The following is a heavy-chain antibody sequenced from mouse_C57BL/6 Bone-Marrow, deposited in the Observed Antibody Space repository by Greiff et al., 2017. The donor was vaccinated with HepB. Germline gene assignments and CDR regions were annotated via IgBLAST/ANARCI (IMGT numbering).Heavy chain of an antibody. CDR2: IYPGSGST. CDR3: ARAHLSSGSSYFDY. CDR1: GYTFTSYW. J-gene: IGHJ2*01. D-gene: IGHD1-1*01. V-gene: IGHV1-55*01. Sequence: VQLQQPGAELVKPGASVKMSCKASGYTFTSYWITWVKQRPGQGLEWIGDIYPGSGSTNYNEKFKSKATLTVDTSSSTAYMQLSSLTSEDSAVYYCARAHLSSGSSYFDYWGQGTTLTVSS.